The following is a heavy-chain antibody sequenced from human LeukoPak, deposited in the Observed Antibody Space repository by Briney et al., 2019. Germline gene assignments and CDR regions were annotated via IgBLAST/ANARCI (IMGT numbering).Heavy chain of an antibody. CDR2: MYSSGST. CDR3: ARFIYYGSGSYYYFDY. CDR1: GGSISSYY. Sequence: SETLSLTCTVSGGSISSYYWSWIRQPAGKGLEWIGRMYSSGSTNYNPSLKSRVTMSVDTSNNQFSLKLSSVTAADTAVYYYARFIYYGSGSYYYFDYWGQGILVTVSS. V-gene: IGHV4-4*07. D-gene: IGHD3-10*01. J-gene: IGHJ4*02.